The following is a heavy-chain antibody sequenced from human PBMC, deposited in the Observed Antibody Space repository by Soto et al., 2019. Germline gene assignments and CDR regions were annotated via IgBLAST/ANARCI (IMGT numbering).Heavy chain of an antibody. CDR1: GFTFSSYG. CDR3: VFRPPWGYAPSLKYGMDV. D-gene: IGHD5-18*01. CDR2: INSDGSST. J-gene: IGHJ6*02. Sequence: PGGSLRLSCAASGFTFSSYGMHWVRQAPGKGLVWVSRINSDGSSTSYADSVKGRFTISRDNAKNTLYLQMNSLRAEDTAVYYCVFRPPWGYAPSLKYGMDVWGQGTTVTVSS. V-gene: IGHV3-74*01.